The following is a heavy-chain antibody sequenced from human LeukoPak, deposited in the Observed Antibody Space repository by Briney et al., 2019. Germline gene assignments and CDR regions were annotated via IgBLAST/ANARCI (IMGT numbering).Heavy chain of an antibody. Sequence: SVKVSCKASGGTFSSYAISWVRQAPGQGLEWMGGIIPIFGTANYAQKFQGRVTITTDESTSTAYMELSSLRSEDTAVYYCARGHDYGGNPATTGFDYWGQGTLVTVSS. D-gene: IGHD4-23*01. V-gene: IGHV1-69*05. CDR2: IIPIFGTA. CDR1: GGTFSSYA. J-gene: IGHJ4*02. CDR3: ARGHDYGGNPATTGFDY.